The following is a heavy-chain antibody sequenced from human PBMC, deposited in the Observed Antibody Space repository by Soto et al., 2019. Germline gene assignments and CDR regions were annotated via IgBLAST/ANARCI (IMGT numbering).Heavy chain of an antibody. CDR1: GFTFSSYA. Sequence: PGGSLRLSCAASGFTFSSYAMSWVRQSPGKGLEWVSAISGSGGSTYYADSVKGRFTISRDNSKNTLYLQMNSLRAEDTAVYYCACGTGIAAAGRVYWGQGTLVTVSS. CDR2: ISGSGGST. D-gene: IGHD6-13*01. CDR3: ACGTGIAAAGRVY. V-gene: IGHV3-23*01. J-gene: IGHJ4*02.